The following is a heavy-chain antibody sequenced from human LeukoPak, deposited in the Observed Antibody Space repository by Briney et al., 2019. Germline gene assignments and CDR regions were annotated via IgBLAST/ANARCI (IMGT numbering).Heavy chain of an antibody. Sequence: ASVKVSCKASGYTFTDFFIHWVRQAPGQGLEWMGWISAYNGNTNYAQKLQGRVTMTTDTSTSTAYMELRSLRSDDTAVYYCARDHSYGLNWFDPWGQGTLVTVSS. CDR2: ISAYNGNT. V-gene: IGHV1-18*01. J-gene: IGHJ5*02. CDR1: GYTFTDFF. CDR3: ARDHSYGLNWFDP. D-gene: IGHD5-18*01.